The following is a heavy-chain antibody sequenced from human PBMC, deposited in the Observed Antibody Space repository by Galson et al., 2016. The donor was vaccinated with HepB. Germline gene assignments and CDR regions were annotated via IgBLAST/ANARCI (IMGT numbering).Heavy chain of an antibody. CDR1: GGSISTYF. CDR3: AREAPGDYFDY. J-gene: IGHJ4*02. CDR2: IYYSGRT. Sequence: ETLSLTCTVSGGSISTYFWSWIRQPPGKGLEWSGYIYYSGRTNYNPSLKSRVTMSVDKYSNQFSLKLSSVTAADTAVYYCAREAPGDYFDYWGRGTLVTVSS. V-gene: IGHV4-59*12.